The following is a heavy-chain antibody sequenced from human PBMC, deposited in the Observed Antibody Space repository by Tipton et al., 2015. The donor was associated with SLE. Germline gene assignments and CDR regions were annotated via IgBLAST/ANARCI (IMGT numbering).Heavy chain of an antibody. CDR2: ISGRGGTT. CDR3: ARDLVGATTGTFDN. CDR1: GFSFDDFA. D-gene: IGHD1-26*01. J-gene: IGHJ5*02. Sequence: SLRLSCAASGFSFDDFAMHWVRQAPGKGLEWVSGISGRGGTTYYADSVKGRFTISRDNSKNTLCLQMNSLRAEDTAVYYCARDLVGATTGTFDNWGQGTLVTVSS. V-gene: IGHV3-23*01.